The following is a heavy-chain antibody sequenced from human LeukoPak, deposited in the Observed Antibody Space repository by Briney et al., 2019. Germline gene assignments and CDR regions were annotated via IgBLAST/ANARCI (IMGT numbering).Heavy chain of an antibody. CDR1: GFTVSSYS. CDR3: ARDLAGIDDD. CDR2: ISSSSSYI. V-gene: IGHV3-21*01. Sequence: GGSLRLSCAASGFTVSSYSMNWVRQAPGKGLEWVSYISSSSSYIFYADSVKGRFTISRDNAKNSLDLQMNSLRAEDTAVYYCARDLAGIDDDWGQGTLVTVSS. D-gene: IGHD6-19*01. J-gene: IGHJ4*02.